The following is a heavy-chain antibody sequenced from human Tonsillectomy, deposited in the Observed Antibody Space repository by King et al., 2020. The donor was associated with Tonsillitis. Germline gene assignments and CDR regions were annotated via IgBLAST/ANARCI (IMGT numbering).Heavy chain of an antibody. V-gene: IGHV3-30*18. CDR1: GFTFSSSG. J-gene: IGHJ3*02. D-gene: IGHD3-22*01. Sequence: VQLVESGGGVVQPGRSLRLSCAASGFTFSSSGMHWVRQAPGKGLEWVAVISYDGINKYCADSVKGRFTTSRDNSKNTLYLQMNSLRAEDTAVYYCAKEGYDSSGYYPGPGAFDIWGQGTMVTVSS. CDR3: AKEGYDSSGYYPGPGAFDI. CDR2: ISYDGINK.